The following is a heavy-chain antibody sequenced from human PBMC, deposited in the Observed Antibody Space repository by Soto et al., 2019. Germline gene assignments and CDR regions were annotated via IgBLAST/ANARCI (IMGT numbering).Heavy chain of an antibody. CDR3: AKGRSYYYYYGVDV. CDR2: IWSDGSNK. CDR1: GFTFSTYG. V-gene: IGHV3-33*06. Sequence: PGGSLRLSCAASGFTFSTYGMHWVRQAPGKGLEWVALIWSDGSNKYYADSVKGRFTISRDNSKKTLYLQMNSLRAEDTALYYCAKGRSYYYYYGVDVWGQGTTVTVSS. J-gene: IGHJ6*02.